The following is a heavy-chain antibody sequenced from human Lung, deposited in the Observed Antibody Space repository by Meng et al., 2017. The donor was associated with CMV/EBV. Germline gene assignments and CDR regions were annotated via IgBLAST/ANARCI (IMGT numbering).Heavy chain of an antibody. CDR2: ISAYNGNT. V-gene: IGHV1-18*01. Sequence: QGKLVQSGGGLQKPGASLKVSCKASGYTFTNYGITWVRQAPGQGLEWMGWISAYNGNTNYAQTLQGRLTMTTDTSTSTAYMELRSLRSDDTAVYYCARVEVGITSGDYWGQGTLVTVSS. J-gene: IGHJ4*02. CDR1: GYTFTNYG. D-gene: IGHD1-26*01. CDR3: ARVEVGITSGDY.